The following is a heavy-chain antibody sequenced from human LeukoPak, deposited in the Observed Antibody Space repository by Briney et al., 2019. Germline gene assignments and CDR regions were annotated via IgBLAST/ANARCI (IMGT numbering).Heavy chain of an antibody. CDR2: ISSSSSST. CDR3: ARVPGKYAFDI. J-gene: IGHJ3*02. CDR1: GFTFSDYY. D-gene: IGHD3-10*01. V-gene: IGHV3-11*05. Sequence: GGSLRLSCAASGFTFSDYYMSRIREAPGKGLEWVAYISSSSSSTNYADSVKGRFTISRDNAKNSLYLQMNSLRAEDTAVYYCARVPGKYAFDIWGQGTMVTVSA.